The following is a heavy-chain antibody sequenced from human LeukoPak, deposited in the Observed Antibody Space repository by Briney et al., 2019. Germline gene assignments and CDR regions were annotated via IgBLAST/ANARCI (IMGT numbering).Heavy chain of an antibody. J-gene: IGHJ4*02. Sequence: GGSLRLSCAASGFTFSSYWMHWVRQAPGRGLVWVSRINTDGSSVDSVKGRFTISRDNANNTLYLQMNSLSAEDTAVYYCARAESLHGDFDYWGQGTLVTVSS. D-gene: IGHD2-8*01. V-gene: IGHV3-74*01. CDR3: ARAESLHGDFDY. CDR1: GFTFSSYW. CDR2: INTDGSS.